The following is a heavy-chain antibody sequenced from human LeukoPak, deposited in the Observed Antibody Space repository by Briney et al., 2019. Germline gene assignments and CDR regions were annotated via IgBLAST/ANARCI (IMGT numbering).Heavy chain of an antibody. CDR1: GYSISSGYY. CDR3: ARGGGFLESLYADVFDM. D-gene: IGHD3-3*01. V-gene: IGHV4-38-2*02. J-gene: IGHJ3*02. Sequence: SETLSLTCSVSGYSISSGYYWCWIRQPPGKGLEWIGNFYHSGGPYYTPSLKSRVTISVDTSRNQFSLILSSVTAADTALYYCARGGGFLESLYADVFDMWGQGTMVTVSS. CDR2: FYHSGGP.